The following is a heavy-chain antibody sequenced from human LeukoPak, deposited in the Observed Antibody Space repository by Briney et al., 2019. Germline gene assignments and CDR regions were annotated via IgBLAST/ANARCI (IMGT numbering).Heavy chain of an antibody. V-gene: IGHV3-7*01. Sequence: PGGSLRLSCAASGFTFSSYWMSWVRQAPGKGLERVANIKQDGSEKYYVDSVKGRFTISRDNAKNSLYLQMNSLRAEDTAVYYCARDSSGLLWFGELYRHAFDIWGQGTMVTVSS. D-gene: IGHD3-10*01. J-gene: IGHJ3*02. CDR2: IKQDGSEK. CDR3: ARDSSGLLWFGELYRHAFDI. CDR1: GFTFSSYW.